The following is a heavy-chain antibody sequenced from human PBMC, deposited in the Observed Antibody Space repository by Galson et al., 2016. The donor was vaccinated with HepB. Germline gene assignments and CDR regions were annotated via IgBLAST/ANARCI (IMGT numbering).Heavy chain of an antibody. CDR1: GFTFSSYE. CDR2: ISTTGRTM. J-gene: IGHJ4*02. CDR3: AKLDCGRDCPRDD. V-gene: IGHV3-48*03. Sequence: SLRLSCAASGFTFSSYEMNWVRQAPGKGLEWVAHISTTGRTMYYADSVKGRFTTSRDNAWNSLYLQMNSLRVEDTAVYYCAKLDCGRDCPRDDWGQGTLVTVSS. D-gene: IGHD2-21*02.